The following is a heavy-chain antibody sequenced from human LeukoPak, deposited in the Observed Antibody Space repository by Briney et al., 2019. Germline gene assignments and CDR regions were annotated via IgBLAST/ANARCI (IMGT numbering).Heavy chain of an antibody. CDR3: ARGNQLLSA. CDR2: IPYDGSNK. D-gene: IGHD2-2*01. Sequence: GGSLRLSCAASGFTFSSYAMHWVRQAPGKGLEWVAVIPYDGSNKYYADSVKGRFTISRDNSKNTLYLQMNSLRAEDTAVYYCARGNQLLSAWGQGTLVTVSS. V-gene: IGHV3-30*04. CDR1: GFTFSSYA. J-gene: IGHJ4*02.